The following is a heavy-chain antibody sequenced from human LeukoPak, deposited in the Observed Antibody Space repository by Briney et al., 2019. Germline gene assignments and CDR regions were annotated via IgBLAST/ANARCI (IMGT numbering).Heavy chain of an antibody. CDR1: GYTFTSYG. J-gene: IGHJ6*02. D-gene: IGHD6-19*01. Sequence: ASVKVSCKASGYTFTSYGISWVRQAPGQGLEWMGWISAYNGNTNYAQKLQGRVTMTTDTSTSTVYMELSSLRSEDTAVYYCARADYYYYYGMDVWGQGTTVTVSS. CDR3: ARADYYYYYGMDV. V-gene: IGHV1-18*01. CDR2: ISAYNGNT.